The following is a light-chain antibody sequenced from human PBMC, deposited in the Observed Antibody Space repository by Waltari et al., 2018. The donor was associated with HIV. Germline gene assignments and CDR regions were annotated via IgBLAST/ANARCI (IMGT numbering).Light chain of an antibody. CDR2: SNN. J-gene: IGLJ3*02. CDR1: SSNIGSYT. V-gene: IGLV1-44*01. Sequence: QSVLTQPPSASGTPGQRVTISCSGSSSNIGSYTVNWYQQLPGTAPKLLIYSNNQGPSGVPDRFSGSKSGTSASLAISGLQSEDEADYYCAAWDDSLNGWVFGGGTKLTV. CDR3: AAWDDSLNGWV.